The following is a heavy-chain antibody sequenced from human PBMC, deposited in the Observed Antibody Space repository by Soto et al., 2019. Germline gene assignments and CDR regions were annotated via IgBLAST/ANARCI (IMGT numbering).Heavy chain of an antibody. CDR2: ISSSGSTI. CDR3: ARVRSWNYISPPY. Sequence: GGSLRLSCAASGFTFSDYYMSWIRQAPGKGLEWVSYISSSGSTIYYADSVKGRFTISRDNAKNSLYLQMNSLRAEDTAVYYCARVRSWNYISPPYWGQGTLVTVSS. D-gene: IGHD1-7*01. J-gene: IGHJ4*02. V-gene: IGHV3-11*01. CDR1: GFTFSDYY.